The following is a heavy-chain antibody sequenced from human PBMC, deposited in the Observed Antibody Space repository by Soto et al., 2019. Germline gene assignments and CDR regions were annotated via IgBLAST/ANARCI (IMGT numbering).Heavy chain of an antibody. J-gene: IGHJ4*02. D-gene: IGHD6-19*01. Sequence: XGGSLRLSCAASGFTFSSYAMHWVRQAPGKGLEWVAVISYDGSNKYYADSVKGRFTISRDNSKNTLYLQMNSLRAEDTAVYYCARDMGKWLVRGFDYWGQGNLVTVSS. CDR1: GFTFSSYA. CDR2: ISYDGSNK. V-gene: IGHV3-30-3*01. CDR3: ARDMGKWLVRGFDY.